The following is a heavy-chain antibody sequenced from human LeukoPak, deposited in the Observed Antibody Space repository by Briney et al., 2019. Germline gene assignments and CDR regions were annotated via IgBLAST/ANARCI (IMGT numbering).Heavy chain of an antibody. CDR3: AKLVTGRPSGYMDV. CDR1: GFIFSNYA. J-gene: IGHJ6*03. V-gene: IGHV3-23*01. D-gene: IGHD6-6*01. CDR2: ISGNGGST. Sequence: GGSLRLSCAASGFIFSNYAMSWVRQAPGKGLEWVSGISGNGGSTSYADSVKGRFTISRDNSKNTLYVQMNSLRAGDTAVYYCAKLVTGRPSGYMDVWGKGTTVTVSS.